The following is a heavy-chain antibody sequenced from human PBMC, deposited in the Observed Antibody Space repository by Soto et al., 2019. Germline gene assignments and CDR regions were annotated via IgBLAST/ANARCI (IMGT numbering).Heavy chain of an antibody. Sequence: SVKVSCKASGGTFSSYAISWVRQAPGQGLEWMGGIIPIFGTANYAQKFQGRVTITADESTSTAYMELSSLRSEDTAVYYCARFRLLGVVSGSAPWGKGPWVPVSS. V-gene: IGHV1-69*13. D-gene: IGHD2-15*01. CDR1: GGTFSSYA. CDR2: IIPIFGTA. J-gene: IGHJ5*02. CDR3: ARFRLLGVVSGSAP.